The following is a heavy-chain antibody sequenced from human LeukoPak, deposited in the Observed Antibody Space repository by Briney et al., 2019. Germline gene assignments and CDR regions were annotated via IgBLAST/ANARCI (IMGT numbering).Heavy chain of an antibody. Sequence: SETLSLTCTVSGYSISSGYYWGWIRQPPGKGLEWIGSIYHSGSTYYNPSLKSRDTISVDTSKNQFSLKLSSVTAADTAVYYCARAPMYYYDSSGLDYYFDYWGQGTLVTVSS. J-gene: IGHJ4*02. CDR3: ARAPMYYYDSSGLDYYFDY. CDR1: GYSISSGYY. V-gene: IGHV4-38-2*02. CDR2: IYHSGST. D-gene: IGHD3-22*01.